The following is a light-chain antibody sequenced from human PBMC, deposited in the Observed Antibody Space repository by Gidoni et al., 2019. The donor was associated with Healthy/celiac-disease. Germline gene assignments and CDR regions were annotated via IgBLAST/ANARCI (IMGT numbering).Light chain of an antibody. V-gene: IGKV4-1*01. CDR2: WAS. Sequence: DIVMTQSPDSLAVSLGERATINCKSSQSVLYSSNNKNYLAWYPQKPGQPPKLLIYWASTRESWVPDRFSGSGSGTDFTLTISSLQAEDVAVYYCQQYYSTPGTFGQGTKVEIK. J-gene: IGKJ1*01. CDR3: QQYYSTPGT. CDR1: QSVLYSSNNKNY.